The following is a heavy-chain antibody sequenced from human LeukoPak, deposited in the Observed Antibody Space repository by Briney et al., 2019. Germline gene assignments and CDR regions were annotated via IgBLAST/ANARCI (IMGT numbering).Heavy chain of an antibody. V-gene: IGHV1-2*02. CDR3: ARDFPPNYGSDYFFYYMDV. J-gene: IGHJ6*03. CDR2: INPNSGDT. D-gene: IGHD3-10*01. Sequence: ASVKVSCKASGYTFTGYYMHWVRQAPGQGLEWMAWINPNSGDTKYAQKFQGRVTMTRDTSISTAYMELRSLRSDDTAVYYCARDFPPNYGSDYFFYYMDVWGKGTTVTVSS. CDR1: GYTFTGYY.